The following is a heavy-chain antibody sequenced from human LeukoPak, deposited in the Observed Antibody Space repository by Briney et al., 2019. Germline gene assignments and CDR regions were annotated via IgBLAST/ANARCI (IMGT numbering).Heavy chain of an antibody. D-gene: IGHD2-15*01. J-gene: IGHJ5*02. V-gene: IGHV4-59*12. CDR1: GGSISSDY. CDR3: ARERYCSVVSCSVWFDP. CDR2: IYYSGST. Sequence: PSETLSLTCTVCGGSISSDYWSCIRQPPGKGLEWIGYIYYSGSTNYNPSLKSRVTISVDTSKNQFSLKLSSVTAADTAVYYCARERYCSVVSCSVWFDPWGQGTLVTVSS.